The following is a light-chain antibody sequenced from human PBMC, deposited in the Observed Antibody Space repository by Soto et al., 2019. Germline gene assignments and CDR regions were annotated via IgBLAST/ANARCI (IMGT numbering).Light chain of an antibody. CDR3: TSYAGGNNV. CDR1: SSDVGGYNY. V-gene: IGLV2-8*01. Sequence: QSALTQPLSASGSPGQSVTISCTGTSSDVGGYNYVSWYQQYPGKVPKLMVYEVNKRPSGVPDRFSGSKSGNTASLTVSGLQADDEADYYCTSYAGGNNVFGTGTKVTVL. CDR2: EVN. J-gene: IGLJ1*01.